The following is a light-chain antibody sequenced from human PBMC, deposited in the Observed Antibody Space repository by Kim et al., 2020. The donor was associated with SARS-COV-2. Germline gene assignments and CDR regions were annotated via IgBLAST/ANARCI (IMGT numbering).Light chain of an antibody. V-gene: IGLV3-19*01. J-gene: IGLJ3*02. Sequence: SSELTQDPAVSVALGQTVRITCQGDSLRSYYASWYQQKPGQAPVLVIYGKNNRPSGIPDRFSGSSPGNTASLTIPGPQAEDEADYYCNSRDSSGNRVFGG. CDR3: NSRDSSGNRV. CDR2: GKN. CDR1: SLRSYY.